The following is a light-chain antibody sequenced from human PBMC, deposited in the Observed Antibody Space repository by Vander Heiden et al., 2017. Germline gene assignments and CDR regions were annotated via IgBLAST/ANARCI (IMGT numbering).Light chain of an antibody. J-gene: IGLJ2*01. CDR1: NLGCTG. V-gene: IGLV3-21*03. Sequence: SYLLSLPPSVSVAPGKTATMTGGGNNLGCTGVHWDQQRPGQAPVLVVSDDGDRPSGIPERFSGSNSGNTATLTISRVEAGDEADYYGQVWDSISNVVFGGGTKLTVL. CDR3: QVWDSISNVV. CDR2: DDG.